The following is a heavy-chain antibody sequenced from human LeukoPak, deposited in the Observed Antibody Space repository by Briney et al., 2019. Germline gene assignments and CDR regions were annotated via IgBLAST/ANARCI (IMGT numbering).Heavy chain of an antibody. Sequence: PGGSLRLSCAASGFTFSSYEMNWVRQAPGQGLEWVSAIDASGSDTYYTDSVKGRFTISRDNSKNTVYLQMNSLRVEDTAVYYCADYRKPQGLDYWGQGTLVTVSS. CDR2: IDASGSDT. D-gene: IGHD1-14*01. CDR3: ADYRKPQGLDY. J-gene: IGHJ4*02. CDR1: GFTFSSYE. V-gene: IGHV3-23*01.